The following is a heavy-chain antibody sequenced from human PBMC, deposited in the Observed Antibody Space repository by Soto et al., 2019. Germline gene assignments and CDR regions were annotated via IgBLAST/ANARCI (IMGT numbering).Heavy chain of an antibody. V-gene: IGHV1-69*13. J-gene: IGHJ6*02. CDR1: GGTFSSYA. D-gene: IGHD2-8*01. CDR3: ARAPVLRVYANDYYYYGMDV. Sequence: SVKVSCKASGGTFSSYAISWVRQAPGQGLEWMGGIIPIFGTANYAQKFQGRVTITADESTSTADMELSSLRSEDTAVYYCARAPVLRVYANDYYYYGMDVWGQVTTVTVSS. CDR2: IIPIFGTA.